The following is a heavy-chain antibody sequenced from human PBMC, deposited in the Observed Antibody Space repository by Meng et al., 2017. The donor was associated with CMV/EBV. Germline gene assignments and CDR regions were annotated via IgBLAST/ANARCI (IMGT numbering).Heavy chain of an antibody. Sequence: GESLKISCAASGFTFSSYAMSWVRQAPGKGLEWVSAISGSDNSTYYADSVKGRFTISRDNSKNTLYLQMNSLRAEDTAVYYCAREYSSGWRRYYYYGMDVWGQGTTVTVSS. V-gene: IGHV3-23*01. CDR1: GFTFSSYA. D-gene: IGHD6-19*01. CDR3: AREYSSGWRRYYYYGMDV. CDR2: ISGSDNST. J-gene: IGHJ6*02.